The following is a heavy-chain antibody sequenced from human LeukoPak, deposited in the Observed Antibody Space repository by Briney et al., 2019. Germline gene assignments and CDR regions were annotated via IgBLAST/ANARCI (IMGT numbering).Heavy chain of an antibody. Sequence: PGGSLRLSCVGSGVTFSSYWMHWVRQAPGKGLEWVSAITGTGGSTYYADSVKGRFTISRDNSKNTLYLQMNSLRAEDTAVYYCATRGYCSGTSCYAPQPWGQGTLVTVSS. CDR2: ITGTGGST. D-gene: IGHD2-2*01. CDR1: GVTFSSYW. CDR3: ATRGYCSGTSCYAPQP. J-gene: IGHJ5*02. V-gene: IGHV3-23*01.